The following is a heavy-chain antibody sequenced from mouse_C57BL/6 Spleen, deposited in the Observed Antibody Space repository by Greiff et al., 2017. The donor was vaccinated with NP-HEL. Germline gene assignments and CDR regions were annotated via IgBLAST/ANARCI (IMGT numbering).Heavy chain of an antibody. CDR1: GYSFTGYY. J-gene: IGHJ4*01. D-gene: IGHD2-4*01. Sequence: EVQLQQSGPELVKPGASVKISCKASGYSFTGYYMHWVKQSPGNILDWIGYIYPYNGVSSYNQKFKGKATLTVDKSSSTAYMELSSLTSEDSAVYYCARGGYYDYDVGAMDYWGQGTSVTVSS. V-gene: IGHV1-31*01. CDR3: ARGGYYDYDVGAMDY. CDR2: IYPYNGVS.